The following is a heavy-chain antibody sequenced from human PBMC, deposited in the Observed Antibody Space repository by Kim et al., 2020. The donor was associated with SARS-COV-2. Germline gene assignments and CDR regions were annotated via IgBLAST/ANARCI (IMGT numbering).Heavy chain of an antibody. Sequence: GGSLRLSCAASGFTFSSYGMHWVRQAPGKGLEWVAVISYDGSNKYYTDSVKGRFTISRDNSKNTLYLQMNSLRAEDTAVYYCAKGYGSGSLYGMDVWGQGTTVTVSS. V-gene: IGHV3-30*18. D-gene: IGHD3-10*01. J-gene: IGHJ6*02. CDR3: AKGYGSGSLYGMDV. CDR2: ISYDGSNK. CDR1: GFTFSSYG.